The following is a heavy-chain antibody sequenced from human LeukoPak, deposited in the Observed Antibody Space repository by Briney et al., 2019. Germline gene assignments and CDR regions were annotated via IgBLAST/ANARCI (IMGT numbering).Heavy chain of an antibody. V-gene: IGHV3-30*18. Sequence: GRSLRLSCAASGFTFSSYGMHWVRQAPGKGLEWVAVISYDGSNKYYADSVKGRFTISRDNSKNTLYLQMNSLRAEDTAVYYCAKVYYYGSDLRSHFDYWGQGTLVTVSS. CDR1: GFTFSSYG. CDR2: ISYDGSNK. J-gene: IGHJ4*02. D-gene: IGHD3-10*01. CDR3: AKVYYYGSDLRSHFDY.